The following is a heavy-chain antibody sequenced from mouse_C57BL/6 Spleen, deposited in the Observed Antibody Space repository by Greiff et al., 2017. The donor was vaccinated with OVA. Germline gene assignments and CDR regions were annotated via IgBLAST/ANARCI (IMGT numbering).Heavy chain of an antibody. CDR1: GYSFTGYY. D-gene: IGHD2-4*01. V-gene: IGHV1-42*01. Sequence: EVQLQQSGPELVKPGASVKISCKASGYSFTGYYMNWVKQSPEKSLEWIGEINPSTGGTTYNQKFKAKATLTVDKSSSKAYMQLKSLTSEDSAVYYSANYDYDGYFDYWGQGTTLTVSS. J-gene: IGHJ2*01. CDR3: ANYDYDGYFDY. CDR2: INPSTGGT.